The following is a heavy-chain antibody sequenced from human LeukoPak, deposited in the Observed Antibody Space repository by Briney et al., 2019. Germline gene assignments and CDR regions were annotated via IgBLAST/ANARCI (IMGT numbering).Heavy chain of an antibody. J-gene: IGHJ4*02. CDR2: IKQDGSEK. Sequence: PGGSLRLSCAASGFTFSSYWMSWVRQAPGKGLEWVANIKQDGSEKYYVDSVKGRFTISRDNAKNSLYLQMNSLRAEDTAVYYCAKDSFVTMIVVDYWGQGTLVTVSS. CDR1: GFTFSSYW. CDR3: AKDSFVTMIVVDY. V-gene: IGHV3-7*03. D-gene: IGHD3-22*01.